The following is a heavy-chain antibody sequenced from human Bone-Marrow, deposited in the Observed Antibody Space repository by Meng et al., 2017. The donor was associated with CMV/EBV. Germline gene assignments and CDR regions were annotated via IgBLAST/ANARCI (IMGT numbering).Heavy chain of an antibody. Sequence: GGSLRLSCAASGFTFSSYAMHWVRQAPGKGLEWVAVISYDGSNKYYADSVKGRFTISRDNSKNTLYLQMNSLRAEDTAVYYCARGPPYYVIYYGMDVWGQGTTVTVSS. CDR3: ARGPPYYVIYYGMDV. J-gene: IGHJ6*02. CDR2: ISYDGSNK. CDR1: GFTFSSYA. D-gene: IGHD3-22*01. V-gene: IGHV3-30-3*01.